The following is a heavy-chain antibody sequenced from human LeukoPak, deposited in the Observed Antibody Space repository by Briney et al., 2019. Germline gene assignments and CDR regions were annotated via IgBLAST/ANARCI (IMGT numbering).Heavy chain of an antibody. J-gene: IGHJ4*02. D-gene: IGHD7-27*01. V-gene: IGHV3-48*01. Sequence: GGSLRVSCAASGFTFRSYGMNWVRQAPGKGLEWVSYISSSGRTIYYADSVKGRFIISRDNAKNSLYLQMNSLRAEDTAVYYCARDQGAIWGWGFFDYWGQGTLVTVSS. CDR3: ARDQGAIWGWGFFDY. CDR2: ISSSGRTI. CDR1: GFTFRSYG.